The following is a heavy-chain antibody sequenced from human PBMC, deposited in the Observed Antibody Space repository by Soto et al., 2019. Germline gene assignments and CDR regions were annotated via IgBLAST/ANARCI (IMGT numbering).Heavy chain of an antibody. V-gene: IGHV4-38-2*02. D-gene: IGHD1-1*01. CDR3: AREKVGTTFFDN. J-gene: IGHJ4*02. CDR2: IYPSVSS. CDR1: GFAISRGYY. Sequence: KPSETLSLTCNVSGFAISRGYYWSWVRQPPGKGLEWIGSIYPSVSSYHNPSLESRLTLSIDTSKNQFTLKLASVTAADTALYYCAREKVGTTFFDNWGQGTQATVYS.